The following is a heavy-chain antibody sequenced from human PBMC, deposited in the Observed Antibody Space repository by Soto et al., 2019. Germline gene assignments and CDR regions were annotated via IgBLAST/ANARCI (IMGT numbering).Heavy chain of an antibody. CDR3: ARDLGSYYYDSSGYFYFDF. V-gene: IGHV4-4*07. CDR2: IYTDGTT. CDR1: GGSINNYY. Sequence: PSETLSLTCTVSGGSINNYYWSWIRQPAGKGLEWIGRIYTDGTTNSNPSLRSRVSMSLDTSKKQFSLKLSSVTAADTAEYYCARDLGSYYYDSSGYFYFDFWGQGLLVTV. D-gene: IGHD3-22*01. J-gene: IGHJ4*02.